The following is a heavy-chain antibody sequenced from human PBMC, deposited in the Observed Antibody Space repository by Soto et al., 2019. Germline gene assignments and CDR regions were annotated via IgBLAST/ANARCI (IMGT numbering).Heavy chain of an antibody. CDR3: ARDFAYFDS. Sequence: QVQLQESGPGLVKPSETLSLTCTVSGGSFKSGSYSWRWIRQPPGKGLEWIGYVYHTGSTSYNPSLKSRVSISMATSKKQYSLNVDSVTAADTAVYFCARDFAYFDSWGQGTLVTVSS. D-gene: IGHD3-3*01. J-gene: IGHJ4*02. CDR1: GGSFKSGSYS. V-gene: IGHV4-61*01. CDR2: VYHTGST.